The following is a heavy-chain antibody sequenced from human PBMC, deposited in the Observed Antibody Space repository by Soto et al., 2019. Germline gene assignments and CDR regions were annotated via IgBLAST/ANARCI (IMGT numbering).Heavy chain of an antibody. CDR2: INPNSGGT. Sequence: ASVKVSCKASGYTFTGYYMRWVRQAPGQGLEWMGWINPNSGGTNYAQKFQGRVTMTRDTSISTAYMELSRLRSDDTAVYYCARDLGYYDSSGPFDYWGQGTLVTVSS. J-gene: IGHJ4*02. D-gene: IGHD3-22*01. CDR1: GYTFTGYY. V-gene: IGHV1-2*02. CDR3: ARDLGYYDSSGPFDY.